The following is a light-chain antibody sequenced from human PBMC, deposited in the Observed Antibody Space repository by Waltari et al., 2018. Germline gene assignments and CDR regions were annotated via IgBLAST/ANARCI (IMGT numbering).Light chain of an antibody. Sequence: SSELTQDPAVSVALGQTVRITCQGDSLRSYYASWYQQKPGQAPVLVIYGKNNRPSGIPDQFSCSSSGNTASLTSTGAQAEDGADYYCNSRDSSGNHLVFGGGTKLTVL. CDR2: GKN. J-gene: IGLJ2*01. CDR1: SLRSYY. V-gene: IGLV3-19*01. CDR3: NSRDSSGNHLV.